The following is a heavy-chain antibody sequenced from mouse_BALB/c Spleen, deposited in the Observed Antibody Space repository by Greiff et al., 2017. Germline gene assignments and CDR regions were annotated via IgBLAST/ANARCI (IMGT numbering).Heavy chain of an antibody. CDR3: ERGYGYDVYAMDY. J-gene: IGHJ4*01. Sequence: VQLQESGPGLVKPSQSLSLPCSVTGYSFTSGYFWYLNRQFPGNLLEWMGYISYDGSNNYNPSLKNRNAITGDTSKNQFFLKLNSVTTEDTATYSCERGYGYDVYAMDYWGQGTSVTVSS. CDR2: ISYDGSN. D-gene: IGHD2-2*01. CDR1: GYSFTSGYF. V-gene: IGHV3-6*02.